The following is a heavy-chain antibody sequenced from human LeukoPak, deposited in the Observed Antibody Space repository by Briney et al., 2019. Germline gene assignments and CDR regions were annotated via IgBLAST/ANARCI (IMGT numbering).Heavy chain of an antibody. Sequence: ASVKVSCKASGYIFTSYDINWVRQATGQGLEWMGWMNPNSGNTGYAQKFQGRVTMTRNTSISTAYMELSSLRSEDTAVYYCARDPGVAAAGYFDYWGQGTLVTVSS. D-gene: IGHD6-13*01. V-gene: IGHV1-8*01. J-gene: IGHJ4*02. CDR2: MNPNSGNT. CDR3: ARDPGVAAAGYFDY. CDR1: GYIFTSYD.